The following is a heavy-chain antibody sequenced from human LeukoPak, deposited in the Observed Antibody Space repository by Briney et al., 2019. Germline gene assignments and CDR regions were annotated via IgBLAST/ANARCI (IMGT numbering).Heavy chain of an antibody. Sequence: ASVKVSCKASGYTFTGYYMHWVRQAAGQGLEWMGWINPNSGGTNYAQKFQGWVTMTRDTSISTAYMELSRLRSDDTAVYYCARAEGQQPDYYYGMDVWGQGTTVTVSS. V-gene: IGHV1-2*04. D-gene: IGHD6-13*01. J-gene: IGHJ6*02. CDR2: INPNSGGT. CDR1: GYTFTGYY. CDR3: ARAEGQQPDYYYGMDV.